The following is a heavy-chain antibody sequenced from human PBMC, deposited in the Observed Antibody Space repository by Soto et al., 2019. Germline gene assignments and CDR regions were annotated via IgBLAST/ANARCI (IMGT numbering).Heavy chain of an antibody. J-gene: IGHJ4*02. Sequence: GGSLRLSCAASGFTFSNSWMNWVRQAPGKGLEWVANIKEDGTAKYYLDSVKGRFTVSRDNVKNSLYLQMNSLRAEDTAMYYCTTDRGYLTFDYWGRGTLVTVSS. CDR2: IKEDGTAK. CDR1: GFTFSNSW. V-gene: IGHV3-7*01. CDR3: TTDRGYLTFDY. D-gene: IGHD3-22*01.